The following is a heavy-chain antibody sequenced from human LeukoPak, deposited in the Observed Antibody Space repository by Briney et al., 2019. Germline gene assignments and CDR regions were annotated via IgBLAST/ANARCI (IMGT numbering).Heavy chain of an antibody. V-gene: IGHV3-15*01. CDR3: TTGGVDYDFWSGYYAFDI. CDR2: IKSKTDGGTT. D-gene: IGHD3-3*01. CDR1: GFTFSNAW. Sequence: AGGSLRLSCAASGFTFSNAWMSWVRQAPGKGLEWVGRIKSKTDGGTTDCAAPVKGRFTISRDDSKNTLYLQMNSLKTEDTAVYYCTTGGVDYDFWSGYYAFDIWGQGTMVTVSS. J-gene: IGHJ3*02.